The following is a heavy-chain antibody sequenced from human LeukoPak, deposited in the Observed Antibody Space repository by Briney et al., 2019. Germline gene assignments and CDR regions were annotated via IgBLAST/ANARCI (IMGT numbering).Heavy chain of an antibody. J-gene: IGHJ3*01. D-gene: IGHD2-8*01. CDR1: GFTFSSYW. CDR2: INSDASST. CDR3: ARVQGHPPNGLDV. Sequence: GGSLRLSCAASGFTFSSYWMHWVRQAPGKGLVWVSRINSDASSTSYADSVKGRFTISRDNATNTLYLQMNSLRAEDTAVYYCARVQGHPPNGLDVWGQGTMVTVSS. V-gene: IGHV3-74*01.